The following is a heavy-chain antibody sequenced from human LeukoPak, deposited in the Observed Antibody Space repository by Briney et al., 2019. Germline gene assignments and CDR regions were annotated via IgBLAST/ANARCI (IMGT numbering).Heavy chain of an antibody. CDR3: ASDYYDSSGYYRDDAFDI. J-gene: IGHJ3*02. CDR1: GGTFSSYA. V-gene: IGHV1-69*13. D-gene: IGHD3-22*01. Sequence: SVKVSCKASGGTFSSYAISWVRQAPGQGLEWMGGIIPIFGTANYAQKFQGGVTITADESTSTAYMELSSLRSEDTAVYYCASDYYDSSGYYRDDAFDIWGQGTMVTVSS. CDR2: IIPIFGTA.